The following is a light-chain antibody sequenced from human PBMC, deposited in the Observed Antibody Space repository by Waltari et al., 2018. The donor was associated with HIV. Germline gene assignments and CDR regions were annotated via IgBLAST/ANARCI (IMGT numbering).Light chain of an antibody. CDR3: AAWEDSLNAWV. CDR2: SNK. J-gene: IGLJ3*02. V-gene: IGLV1-44*01. Sequence: QSVLTQPPSASGSPGQRVSISCSGTSPNIRSTIVNWYRQLPGPAPKLLIYSNKQRPSGVPDRFSGSKSGTSASLAISGLQSEDEADYYCAAWEDSLNAWVFGGGTKLTVL. CDR1: SPNIRSTI.